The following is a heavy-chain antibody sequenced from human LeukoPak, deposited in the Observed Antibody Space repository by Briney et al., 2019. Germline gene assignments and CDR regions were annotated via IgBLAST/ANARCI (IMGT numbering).Heavy chain of an antibody. CDR2: ISYDGSNK. CDR3: ARDGYPGYCSGGSCFSIGY. J-gene: IGHJ4*02. V-gene: IGHV3-30-3*01. Sequence: PGGSLRLSCAASGFTFSSYAMHWVRQAPGKGLEWVAVISYDGSNKYYADSVKGRFTISRDNSKNTLYLQMNSLRAEDTAVYYCARDGYPGYCSGGSCFSIGYWGQGTLVTVSS. CDR1: GFTFSSYA. D-gene: IGHD2-15*01.